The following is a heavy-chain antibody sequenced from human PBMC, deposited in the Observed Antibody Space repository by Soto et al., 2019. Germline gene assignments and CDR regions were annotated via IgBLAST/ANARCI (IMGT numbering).Heavy chain of an antibody. J-gene: IGHJ6*02. Sequence: SETLSLTCSVSGGSISSGGYYWSWIRQHPGKGLEWIAYIYYSGSTYYNPSLKSRVTISVDTSKNQFSLKLSSVTAADTAMYYCAREPCGGDCYGYYYHGMDVWGQGTTVT. CDR3: AREPCGGDCYGYYYHGMDV. CDR2: IYYSGST. V-gene: IGHV4-31*03. CDR1: GGSISSGGYY. D-gene: IGHD2-21*02.